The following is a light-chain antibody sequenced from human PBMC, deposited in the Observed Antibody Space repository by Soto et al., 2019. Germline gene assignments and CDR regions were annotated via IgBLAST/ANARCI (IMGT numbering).Light chain of an antibody. J-gene: IGKJ2*01. V-gene: IGKV1-39*01. CDR3: QQSYRTPYP. CDR2: AAS. Sequence: GDRVTITCRANQSISSYLNWYQQKPGKAPKLLIYAASTLQRGVSSRFSGSGSGTDFTLTIRSLQLDDFATYYCQQSYRTPYPFGQETKVDIK. CDR1: QSISSY.